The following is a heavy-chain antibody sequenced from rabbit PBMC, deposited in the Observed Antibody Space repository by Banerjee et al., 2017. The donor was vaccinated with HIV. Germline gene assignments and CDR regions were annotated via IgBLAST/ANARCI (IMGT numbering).Heavy chain of an antibody. D-gene: IGHD6-1*01. V-gene: IGHV1S45*01. J-gene: IGHJ4*01. Sequence: QQQLEESGGGLVQPEGSLTLTCTASGFDLSSYYYMCWVRQAPGKGLEWIACIHAGSSGSTHYASWPKGRFTISKPSSTTVTLQTTSLTAADTATYFCARAPYPYGYGGYDYALNLWGQGTLVTVS. CDR3: ARAPYPYGYGGYDYALNL. CDR1: GFDLSSYYY. CDR2: IHAGSSGST.